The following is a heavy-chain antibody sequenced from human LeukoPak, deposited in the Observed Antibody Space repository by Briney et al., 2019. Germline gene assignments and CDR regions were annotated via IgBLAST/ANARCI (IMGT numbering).Heavy chain of an antibody. D-gene: IGHD3-10*01. CDR3: ARSPLRFGELGHYYYYYMDV. CDR2: IIPIFGTT. Sequence: GASVKVSCKASGGTFSSSAINWVRQAPGQGLEWLGGIIPIFGTTNYAQKFQGRVTITADKSTSTAYMELSSLRSEDTAVYYCARSPLRFGELGHYYYYYMDVWGKGTTVTVSS. J-gene: IGHJ6*03. V-gene: IGHV1-69*06. CDR1: GGTFSSSA.